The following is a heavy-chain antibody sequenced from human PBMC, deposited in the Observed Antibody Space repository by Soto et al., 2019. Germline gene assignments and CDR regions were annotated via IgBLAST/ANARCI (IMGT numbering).Heavy chain of an antibody. CDR1: GGTFSSYA. CDR3: ARPVEMANNSGVYYGMDV. J-gene: IGHJ6*02. D-gene: IGHD1-26*01. Sequence: QVQLVQSGAEVKKPGSSVKVSCKASGGTFSSYAISWVRQAPGQGLEWMGGIIPIFGTANNAQKFQGRVTITAEEDTSTAYMELSRLRSEDTAVYYCARPVEMANNSGVYYGMDVWGQGTTVTVSS. CDR2: IIPIFGTA. V-gene: IGHV1-69*01.